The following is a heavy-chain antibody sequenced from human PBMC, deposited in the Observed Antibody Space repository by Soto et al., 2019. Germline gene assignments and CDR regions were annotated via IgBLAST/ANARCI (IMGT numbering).Heavy chain of an antibody. CDR2: IYYSGST. Sequence: SETLSLTCTVSGGSISSGDYYWMWIRHPPGKGLEWIGYIYYSGSTYYNPSLKSRVTISVDTSKNQFSLKLSSVTAADTAVYYCASSWYVRVYGMDVWGQGTTVTVSS. V-gene: IGHV4-30-4*01. CDR1: GGSISSGDYY. D-gene: IGHD6-13*01. J-gene: IGHJ6*02. CDR3: ASSWYVRVYGMDV.